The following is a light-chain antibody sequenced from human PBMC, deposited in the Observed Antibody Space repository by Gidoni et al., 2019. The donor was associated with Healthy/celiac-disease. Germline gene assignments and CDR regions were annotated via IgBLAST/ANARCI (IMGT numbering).Light chain of an antibody. CDR2: QDS. CDR3: QAWDSSTVV. J-gene: IGLJ2*01. CDR1: KLGDKH. V-gene: IGLV3-1*01. Sequence: YELTQTPSVYVSPGQTASITCSGDKLGDKHAGWYQQKQGQSPVLVVYQDSKRPSGIPERCSGSNSGNTATLTISGTQAMDEADYYCQAWDSSTVVFGGGTKLTVL.